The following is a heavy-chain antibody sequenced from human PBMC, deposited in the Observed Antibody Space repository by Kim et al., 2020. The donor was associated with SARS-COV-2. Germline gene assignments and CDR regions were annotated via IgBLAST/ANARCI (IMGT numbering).Heavy chain of an antibody. CDR3: ARAVVAKYYDSKMSYLYFDY. CDR2: IYSGGST. J-gene: IGHJ4*02. Sequence: GGSLRLSCAASGFTVSSNYMSWVRQAPGKGLEWVSVIYSGGSTYYADSVKGRFTISRDNSKNTLYLQMNSLRAEDTAVYYCARAVVAKYYDSKMSYLYFDYWGQGTLVTVSS. CDR1: GFTVSSNY. V-gene: IGHV3-66*01. D-gene: IGHD3-22*01.